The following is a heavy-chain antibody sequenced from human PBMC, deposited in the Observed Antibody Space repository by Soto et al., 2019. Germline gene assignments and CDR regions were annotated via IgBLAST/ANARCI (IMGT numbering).Heavy chain of an antibody. CDR1: GFTFSSYG. J-gene: IGHJ4*02. D-gene: IGHD4-4*01. Sequence: GGSLRLSCAASGFTFSSYGMHWVRQAPGKGLEWVAVISYDGSNKYYADSVKGRFTISRDNSKNTLYLQMNSLRAEDTAVYYCASAYSYYFDYWGQGTLVTVSS. V-gene: IGHV3-30*03. CDR2: ISYDGSNK. CDR3: ASAYSYYFDY.